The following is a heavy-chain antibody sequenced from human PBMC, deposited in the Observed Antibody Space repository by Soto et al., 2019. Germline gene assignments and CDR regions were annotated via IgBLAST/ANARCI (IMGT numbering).Heavy chain of an antibody. CDR3: ARDLGGSSSYLGY. CDR2: INPDYGGA. D-gene: IGHD6-6*01. Sequence: QAQLMQSGAEVKKPGASLKVSCKASGYTFTGRYIHWVRQAPGQGLEWMGWINPDYGGATYAQKFKGRVSLTRDTSNSTAYMELSGLRSDDTAVYFCARDLGGSSSYLGYWGQGTPVTVSS. V-gene: IGHV1-2*02. J-gene: IGHJ4*02. CDR1: GYTFTGRY.